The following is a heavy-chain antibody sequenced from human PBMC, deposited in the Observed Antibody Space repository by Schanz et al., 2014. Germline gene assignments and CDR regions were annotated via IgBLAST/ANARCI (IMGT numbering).Heavy chain of an antibody. D-gene: IGHD3-10*01. CDR1: GGSISSSSYF. J-gene: IGHJ5*02. CDR2: IYNSGST. CDR3: GRHPHYYGSGSGFDP. Sequence: QLQLQESGPGLVKPSETLSLTCTVSGGSISSSSYFWGWIRQPPGKGLEWIGSIYNSGSTYYNPSRKIRATIPGDTTKTQFPLRLSSVPAADTAVYYCGRHPHYYGSGSGFDPWGQGTLVTVSS. V-gene: IGHV4-39*01.